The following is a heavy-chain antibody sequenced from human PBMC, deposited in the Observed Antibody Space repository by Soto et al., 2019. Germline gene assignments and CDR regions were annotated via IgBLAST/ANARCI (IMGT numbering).Heavy chain of an antibody. CDR2: ISYDESNK. CDR1: GFTFSSYS. J-gene: IGHJ6*02. CDR3: AKSIAAVGTPPYFYYYGMDV. Sequence: QVQLVESGGGVVQPGRSLRLSCAASGFTFSSYSMHWVRQAPGKGLEWVAVISYDESNKYYADSVKGRFTISRDNSKNTLYLQMNSLRAEDTAVYYCAKSIAAVGTPPYFYYYGMDVWGQGTTVTVSS. D-gene: IGHD6-13*01. V-gene: IGHV3-30*18.